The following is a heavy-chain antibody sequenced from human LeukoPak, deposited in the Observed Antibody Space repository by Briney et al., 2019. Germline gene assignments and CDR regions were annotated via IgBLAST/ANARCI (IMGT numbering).Heavy chain of an antibody. CDR3: AGRYDILTGYPPHVFDY. Sequence: GGSLRLSCAASGFTFSSYAMSWVRQAPGKGLEWVSAISGSGGSTYYADSVKGRFTISRDNSKNTLYLQMNSLRAEDTAVYYCAGRYDILTGYPPHVFDYWGQGTLVTASS. CDR2: ISGSGGST. V-gene: IGHV3-23*01. D-gene: IGHD3-9*01. CDR1: GFTFSSYA. J-gene: IGHJ4*02.